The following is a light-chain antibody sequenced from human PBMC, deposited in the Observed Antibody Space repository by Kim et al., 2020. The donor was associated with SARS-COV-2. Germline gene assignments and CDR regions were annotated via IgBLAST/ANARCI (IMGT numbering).Light chain of an antibody. V-gene: IGKV1-27*01. CDR1: QDIANS. Sequence: SASIGDRVPITCRASQDIANSLAWYQQKPGKVPQVLIYAAATLQSGVPSRFSGSGSGTEFTLTIGSLQTEDVATYYCQKYNIAPWTFGPGTKLEI. CDR2: AAA. CDR3: QKYNIAPWT. J-gene: IGKJ1*01.